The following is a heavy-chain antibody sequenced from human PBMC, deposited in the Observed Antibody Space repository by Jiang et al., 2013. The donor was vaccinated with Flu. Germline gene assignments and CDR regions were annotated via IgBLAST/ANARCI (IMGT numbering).Heavy chain of an antibody. CDR3: TKGDWLDY. J-gene: IGHJ4*02. D-gene: IGHD2-21*01. CDR2: ITPSGDRT. Sequence: VQLLESGGALVQPGGSLRLACVGSEFPFSDSPMTWVRQAPGKGLDWVSAITPSGDRTFYADSVRGRFTISRDNSKSTLYLQMNSLGAGDTARYYCTKGDWLDYWGQGTLVTVSS. V-gene: IGHV3-23*01. CDR1: EFPFSDSP.